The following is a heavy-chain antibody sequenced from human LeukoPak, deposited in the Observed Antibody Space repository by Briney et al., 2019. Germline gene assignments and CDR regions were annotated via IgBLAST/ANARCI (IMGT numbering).Heavy chain of an antibody. J-gene: IGHJ5*02. V-gene: IGHV3-15*01. D-gene: IGHD2-2*01. CDR1: GFTFSNAW. CDR2: INSTTDGGTA. CDR3: KTRGNSVEVPAAPTNWCDP. Sequence: GGSLRPSCAASGFTFSNAWTSWVRQAPGKGLEWVGRINSTTDGGTAEYAAPVKGRFTISRDDLKDTLYLQMNSLKTEVTAMYYCKTRGNSVEVPAAPTNWCDPWGRGTLVTVPS.